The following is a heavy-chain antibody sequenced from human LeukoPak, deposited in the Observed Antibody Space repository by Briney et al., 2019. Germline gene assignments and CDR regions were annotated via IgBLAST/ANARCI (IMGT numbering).Heavy chain of an antibody. Sequence: SETLSLTCAVYGGSFSGYYWSWIRQPPGKGLEWIGEINHSGSTNYNPSLKSRVTISVDTSKNQFSLKLSSVTAADTAVYYCARAGTHYYDSSGSTGGVDYWGQGTLVTVSS. CDR3: ARAGTHYYDSSGSTGGVDY. CDR2: INHSGST. CDR1: GGSFSGYY. D-gene: IGHD3-22*01. V-gene: IGHV4-34*01. J-gene: IGHJ4*02.